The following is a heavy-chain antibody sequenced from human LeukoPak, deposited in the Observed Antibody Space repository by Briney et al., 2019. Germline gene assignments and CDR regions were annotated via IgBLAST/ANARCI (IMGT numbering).Heavy chain of an antibody. CDR1: GFTFSSYA. CDR2: ISYDGSNK. CDR3: ARAGSCSSTSCPIKDDFDY. Sequence: GGSLRLSCAASGFTFSSYAMHWVRQAPGKGLEWVAVISYDGSNKYYADSVKGRFTISRDNSKNTLYLQMNSLRAEDTAVYYCARAGSCSSTSCPIKDDFDYWGQGTLVTVSS. D-gene: IGHD2-2*01. V-gene: IGHV3-30-3*01. J-gene: IGHJ4*02.